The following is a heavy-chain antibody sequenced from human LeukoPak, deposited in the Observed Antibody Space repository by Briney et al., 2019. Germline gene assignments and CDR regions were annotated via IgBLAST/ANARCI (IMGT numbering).Heavy chain of an antibody. D-gene: IGHD3-16*02. Sequence: SGTLSLTCAVSGGSISSSNWWSWVRQPPGKGLEWIGEIYHSGSTNYNPSLKSRVTISVDKSKNQFSLTLSSVTAADTAVYYCARGAPYDYVWGSYRYTPPYYFDYWGQGTLVTVSS. CDR2: IYHSGST. CDR1: GGSISSSNW. CDR3: ARGAPYDYVWGSYRYTPPYYFDY. J-gene: IGHJ4*02. V-gene: IGHV4-4*02.